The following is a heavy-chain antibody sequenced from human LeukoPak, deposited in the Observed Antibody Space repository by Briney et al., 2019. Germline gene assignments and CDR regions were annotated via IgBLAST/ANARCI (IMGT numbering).Heavy chain of an antibody. CDR2: ISGDGDST. J-gene: IGHJ4*02. V-gene: IGHV3-43*02. Sequence: PGGSLGLSCAASGFTFDDYAMHWVRQGPGKGLEWVSLISGDGDSTYYADSVKGRFTISRDNSKNSPYLQMNSLRTEDTALYYCAKDKASSGYKNWGQGTLVTVSS. D-gene: IGHD5-12*01. CDR3: AKDKASSGYKN. CDR1: GFTFDDYA.